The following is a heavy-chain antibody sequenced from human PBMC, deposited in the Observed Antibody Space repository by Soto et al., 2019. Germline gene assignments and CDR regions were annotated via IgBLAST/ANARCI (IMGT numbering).Heavy chain of an antibody. V-gene: IGHV3-66*01. CDR1: GFNVSFSY. CDR2: IYDGGSA. CDR3: ARDVDTAGYCDY. J-gene: IGHJ4*01. Sequence: EVQLVESGGGLIQPGGSLRLSCAASGFNVSFSYMNWVRQAPGKGLEWVSVIYDGGSAYYADSVKGRLNISRDSSKNTVYLEMNILRVADTAIFYCARDVDTAGYCDYGGLGILVPVCS. D-gene: IGHD3-9*01.